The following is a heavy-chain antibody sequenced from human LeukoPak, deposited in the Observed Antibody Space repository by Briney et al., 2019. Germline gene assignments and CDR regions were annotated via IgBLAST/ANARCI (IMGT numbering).Heavy chain of an antibody. J-gene: IGHJ5*02. V-gene: IGHV1-2*02. CDR2: INPNSGGT. CDR3: ARVNWNYSVWFDP. D-gene: IGHD1-7*01. CDR1: GYTFTGYY. Sequence: GASVKVSCKASGYTFTGYYMHWVRQAPGQGLEWMGWINPNSGGTNYAQKFQGRVTMTRDTSISTAYMELSRLRSDDTAVYYCARVNWNYSVWFDPWGQGTLVTVSS.